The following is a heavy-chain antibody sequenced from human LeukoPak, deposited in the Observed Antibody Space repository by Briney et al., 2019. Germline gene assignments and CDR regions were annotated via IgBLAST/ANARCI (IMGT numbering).Heavy chain of an antibody. CDR3: AGTVVGATRPSPDY. D-gene: IGHD1-26*01. V-gene: IGHV3-30*02. Sequence: GGSLRLSCVAPGFTFSTHGMHWVRQAPGKGLEWVAFIRYDGSNKNYADSVKGRFTVSRDNSRNTLFLQMNSLRADDTAVYYCAGTVVGATRPSPDYWGQGNLVTVSS. CDR1: GFTFSTHG. CDR2: IRYDGSNK. J-gene: IGHJ4*02.